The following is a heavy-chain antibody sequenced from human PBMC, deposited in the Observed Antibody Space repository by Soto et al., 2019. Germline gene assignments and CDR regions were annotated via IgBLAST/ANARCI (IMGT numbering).Heavy chain of an antibody. Sequence: SVKVSCKASGGTFSSYAISWVRQAPGQGLEWMGGIIPIFGTANYAQKFQGRVTITADESTSTAYMELSSLRSEDAAVYYCAPLVVTAMSTALDWFDPWGQGTLVTVSS. CDR1: GGTFSSYA. V-gene: IGHV1-69*13. CDR3: APLVVTAMSTALDWFDP. D-gene: IGHD2-21*02. J-gene: IGHJ5*02. CDR2: IIPIFGTA.